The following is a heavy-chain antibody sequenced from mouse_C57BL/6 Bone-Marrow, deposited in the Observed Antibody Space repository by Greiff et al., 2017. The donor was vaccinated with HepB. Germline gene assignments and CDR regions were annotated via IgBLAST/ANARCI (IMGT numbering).Heavy chain of an antibody. CDR2: IDPSDSET. D-gene: IGHD2-3*01. J-gene: IGHJ3*01. CDR3: TQEGDGYYVAY. V-gene: IGHV1-52*01. Sequence: QVQLQQPGAELVRPGSSVKLSCKASGYTFTSYWMHWVKQRPIQGLEWIGNIDPSDSETHYNQKFKDKATLTVDKSSSTAYLQLSSLTSEDTAVYYCTQEGDGYYVAYWGQGTLVTVSA. CDR1: GYTFTSYW.